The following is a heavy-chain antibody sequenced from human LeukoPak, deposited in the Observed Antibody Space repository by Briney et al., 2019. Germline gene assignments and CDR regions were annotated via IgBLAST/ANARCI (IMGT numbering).Heavy chain of an antibody. CDR2: MYQSGST. J-gene: IGHJ6*03. V-gene: IGHV4-38-2*01. Sequence: SETLSLTCAVSGYSISSGYYWGWIRQPPGKGLEWIGSMYQSGSTYNNPSLKSRVTISVDTSKNQFSLKLSSVTAAVTAVYYCAREGYCSSTSCSEDYYYYMDVWGKGTTVTVSS. D-gene: IGHD2-2*01. CDR3: AREGYCSSTSCSEDYYYYMDV. CDR1: GYSISSGYY.